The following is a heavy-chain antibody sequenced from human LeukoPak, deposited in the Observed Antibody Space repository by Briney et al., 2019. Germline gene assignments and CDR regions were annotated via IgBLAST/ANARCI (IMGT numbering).Heavy chain of an antibody. CDR3: ARSDSSGWHWGVGVWAFDI. J-gene: IGHJ3*02. D-gene: IGHD6-19*01. V-gene: IGHV3-23*01. Sequence: PGGSLRLSCAASGFTFSSYAMSWVRQAPGKGLEGGSAISRSGGSTYYTDSVKGRFTISRDNSKNMLYLKMNSLRDEDTAVYYCARSDSSGWHWGVGVWAFDIWGQGTMVTVSS. CDR2: ISRSGGST. CDR1: GFTFSSYA.